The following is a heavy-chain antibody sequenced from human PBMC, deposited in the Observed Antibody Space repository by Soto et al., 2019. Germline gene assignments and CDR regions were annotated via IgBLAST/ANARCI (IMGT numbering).Heavy chain of an antibody. CDR2: INPSGGST. CDR3: ARVWFGELLSYYCDGLDV. D-gene: IGHD3-10*01. Sequence: VASVKVSCKASGYTFTSYYMHWVRQAPGQGLEWMGIINPSGGSTSYAQKFQGRVTMTRDTSTSTVYMELSSLRSEDTAVYYCARVWFGELLSYYCDGLDVWGQGTTVTVSS. CDR1: GYTFTSYY. V-gene: IGHV1-46*01. J-gene: IGHJ6*02.